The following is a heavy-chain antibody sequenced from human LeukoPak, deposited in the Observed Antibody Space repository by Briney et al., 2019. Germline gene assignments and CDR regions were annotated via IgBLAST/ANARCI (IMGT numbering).Heavy chain of an antibody. V-gene: IGHV1-2*02. J-gene: IGHJ4*02. CDR3: ATDLVVRPFDY. CDR2: INPNSGGT. D-gene: IGHD2-15*01. Sequence: GASVKVSCKASGYTFTGYYMHWVRQAPGQGLEWMGWINPNSGGTNYAQKFQGRVTMTEDTSTDTAYMELSSLRSEDTAVYYCATDLVVRPFDYWGQGTLVTVSS. CDR1: GYTFTGYY.